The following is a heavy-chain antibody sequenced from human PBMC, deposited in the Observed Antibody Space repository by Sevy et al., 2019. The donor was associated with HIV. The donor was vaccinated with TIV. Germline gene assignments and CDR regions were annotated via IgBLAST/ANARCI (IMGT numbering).Heavy chain of an antibody. CDR1: GFTFNIYS. CDR3: AGEGCTNPHDY. D-gene: IGHD2-8*01. Sequence: GGSLRLSCAASGFTFNIYSMSWVRQTPGKVLEWVATLSFGCGKINHADSVKGRFTMSIDDSKNAVYLQMNNLRVEDTAIYYCAGEGCTNPHDYWGQGTLVTVSS. J-gene: IGHJ4*02. CDR2: LSFGCGKI. V-gene: IGHV3-23*01.